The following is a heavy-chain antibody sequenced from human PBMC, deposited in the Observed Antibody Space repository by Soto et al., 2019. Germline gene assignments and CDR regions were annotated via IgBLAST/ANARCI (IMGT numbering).Heavy chain of an antibody. CDR3: AKWGERGYSYGRFDY. D-gene: IGHD5-18*01. Sequence: TGGSLRLSCAASGFTFDYCAMHWVWQAPGTGMEWVSSISWNRGGIAYAGTMKGRFTISRDNAKNSLYLQMNSLRVEDTALYYCAKWGERGYSYGRFDYWGQGTLVTVSS. CDR1: GFTFDYCA. V-gene: IGHV3-9*01. CDR2: ISWNRGGI. J-gene: IGHJ4*02.